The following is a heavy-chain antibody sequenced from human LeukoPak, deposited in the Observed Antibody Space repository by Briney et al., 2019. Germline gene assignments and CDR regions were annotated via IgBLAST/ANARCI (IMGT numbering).Heavy chain of an antibody. Sequence: PSETLSLTCAVYGGSFSGYYWGWIRQPPGKGLEWIGSIYYSGSTYYNPSLKSRLTMSVDTSKNQFSLKLSSVTAADTAVYYCAAYCSGGSCRPPYFDYWGQGTLVTVSS. J-gene: IGHJ4*02. V-gene: IGHV4-39*01. CDR3: AAYCSGGSCRPPYFDY. D-gene: IGHD2-15*01. CDR2: IYYSGST. CDR1: GGSFSGYY.